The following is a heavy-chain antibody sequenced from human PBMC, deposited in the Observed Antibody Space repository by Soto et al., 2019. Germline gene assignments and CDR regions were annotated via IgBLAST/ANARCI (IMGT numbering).Heavy chain of an antibody. D-gene: IGHD5-18*01. CDR1: GGSISSSNW. V-gene: IGHV4-4*02. Sequence: QVQLQESGPGLVKPSGTLSLTCAVSGGSISSSNWWSWVRQPPGKGLEWSGEIYHSGSPNYNSSLKLRVTISVDKSKNQFSLKLSSVTAADTAVYYCARRTERGYSYGFDYWGQGTLVTVSS. CDR2: IYHSGSP. J-gene: IGHJ4*02. CDR3: ARRTERGYSYGFDY.